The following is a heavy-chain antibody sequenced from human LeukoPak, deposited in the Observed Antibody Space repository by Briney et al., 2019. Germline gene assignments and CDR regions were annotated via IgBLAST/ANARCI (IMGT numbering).Heavy chain of an antibody. CDR3: ARAVAGTDEIDF. CDR1: GFSFSTYD. D-gene: IGHD6-19*01. CDR2: IGSGGDT. Sequence: QPGGSLRLSCAGSGFSFSTYDMLWVRQAPGKGLEWVSAIGSGGDTYYAGSVKGRFTISRESANNSFYLQMNSLNAGDTAVYFCARAVAGTDEIDFWGQGTLVTVSS. V-gene: IGHV3-13*01. J-gene: IGHJ4*02.